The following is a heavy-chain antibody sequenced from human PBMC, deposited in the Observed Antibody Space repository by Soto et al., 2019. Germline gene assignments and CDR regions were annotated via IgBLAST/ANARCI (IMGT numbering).Heavy chain of an antibody. Sequence: SETLSLTCTVSGGSISSGDYYWSWIRQPPGKGLEWIGYIYYSGSTNYNPSLKSRVTISVDTSKNQVSLKLSSVTAADTAVYYCARHDHSRNDYRYFQHWGQGTLVTVSS. V-gene: IGHV4-30-4*01. CDR3: ARHDHSRNDYRYFQH. D-gene: IGHD4-4*01. CDR2: IYYSGST. J-gene: IGHJ1*01. CDR1: GGSISSGDYY.